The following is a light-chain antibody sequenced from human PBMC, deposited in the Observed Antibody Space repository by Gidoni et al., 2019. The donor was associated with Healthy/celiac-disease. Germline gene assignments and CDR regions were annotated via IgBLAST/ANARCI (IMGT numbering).Light chain of an antibody. CDR1: QSVSSN. Sequence: EIVMTPSPATLSVSQGESATLPCRASQSVSSNLAWYQQKPGQAPRLLIYGASTRATGIPARFSGSGSGTEFTLTISSLQSEDFAVYYCQQYNNWPPTFGQGTKVEIK. V-gene: IGKV3-15*01. CDR2: GAS. J-gene: IGKJ1*01. CDR3: QQYNNWPPT.